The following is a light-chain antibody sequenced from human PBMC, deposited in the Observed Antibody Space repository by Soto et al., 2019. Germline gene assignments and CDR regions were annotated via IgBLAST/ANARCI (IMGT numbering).Light chain of an antibody. Sequence: QSALTQPASVSGSPGQSITISCTGTSSDVGGYNYVSWYQQHPGKAPKLMIYDVNNRPSGVSYRFSGSKSGDTASLTISGLQAEDDADYYCSSYTSSAPFYVFGTGTKVTVL. CDR2: DVN. CDR1: SSDVGGYNY. V-gene: IGLV2-14*03. J-gene: IGLJ1*01. CDR3: SSYTSSAPFYV.